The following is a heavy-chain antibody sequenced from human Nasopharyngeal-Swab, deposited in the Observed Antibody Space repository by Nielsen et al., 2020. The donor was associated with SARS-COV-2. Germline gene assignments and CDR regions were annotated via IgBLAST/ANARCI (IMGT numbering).Heavy chain of an antibody. J-gene: IGHJ5*02. CDR3: ARLQITMIVVVITRGWFDP. CDR1: GGSFSGYY. D-gene: IGHD3-22*01. CDR2: INHSGST. Sequence: THSLTSAVDGGSFSGYYWSWIRQPPGKGLEWIGEINHSGSTNYNPSLKSRVTISVDTSKNQFSLKLSSVTAADTAVYYCARLQITMIVVVITRGWFDPWGQGTLVTVSS. V-gene: IGHV4-34*01.